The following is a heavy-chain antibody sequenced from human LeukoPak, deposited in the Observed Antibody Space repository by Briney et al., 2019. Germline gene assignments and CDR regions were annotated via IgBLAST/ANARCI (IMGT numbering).Heavy chain of an antibody. CDR1: GLTFDDYG. J-gene: IGHJ6*03. D-gene: IGHD3-22*01. V-gene: IGHV3-20*04. CDR2: INWNGGST. CDR3: ARVRAYDSSGYYYHYYYYMDV. Sequence: GGSLRLSCAASGLTFDDYGMSWVRQAPGKGLEWVSGINWNGGSTGYADSVKGRFTISRDNAKNSLYLQMNSLRAEDTALYYCARVRAYDSSGYYYHYYYYMDVWGKGTTVTVSS.